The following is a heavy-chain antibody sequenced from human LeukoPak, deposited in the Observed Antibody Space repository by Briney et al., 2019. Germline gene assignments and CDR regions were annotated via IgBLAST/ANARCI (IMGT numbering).Heavy chain of an antibody. D-gene: IGHD3-10*01. CDR2: INPSGGST. CDR1: GYTFTTYY. V-gene: IGHV1-46*01. Sequence: GASVKVSCKVSGYTFTTYYMHWVRQAPGQGLEWMAMINPSGGSTNYAQKFQGRVTMTRDTSTSTAYMELSSLRSGDTALYYCARGGSEQLSPPFDSWGQGTLVTVSS. CDR3: ARGGSEQLSPPFDS. J-gene: IGHJ4*02.